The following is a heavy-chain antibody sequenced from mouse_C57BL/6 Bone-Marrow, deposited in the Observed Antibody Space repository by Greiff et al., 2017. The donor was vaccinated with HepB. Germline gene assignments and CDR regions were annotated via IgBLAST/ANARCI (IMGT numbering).Heavy chain of an antibody. V-gene: IGHV1-7*01. D-gene: IGHD2-1*01. CDR2: INPSSGYT. Sequence: VQLQQSGAELAKPGASVKLSCKASGYTFTSYWMHWVKQRPGQGLEWIGYINPSSGYTKYNQKFKDKATLTADKSSSTGYMQLRSLTYEDSAVYYCAREERVYGNYDDFDYWGQGTTLTVSS. CDR3: AREERVYGNYDDFDY. CDR1: GYTFTSYW. J-gene: IGHJ2*01.